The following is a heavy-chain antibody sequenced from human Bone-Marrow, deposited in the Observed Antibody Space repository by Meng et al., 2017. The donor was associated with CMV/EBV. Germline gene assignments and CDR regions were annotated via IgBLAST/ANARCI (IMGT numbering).Heavy chain of an antibody. CDR2: ISSDGTNI. CDR3: ARDQTQRGPTTVDY. Sequence: GGSLRLSCAPSGFTSMNYAMSWVRQVPGKGLLWVSRISSDGTNIKHADSVRGRFTISRDNAKTTLYLQMNSLTADDTAVYYGARDQTQRGPTTVDYWGQGALVTVSS. J-gene: IGHJ4*02. CDR1: GFTSMNYA. V-gene: IGHV3-74*03. D-gene: IGHD1-1*01.